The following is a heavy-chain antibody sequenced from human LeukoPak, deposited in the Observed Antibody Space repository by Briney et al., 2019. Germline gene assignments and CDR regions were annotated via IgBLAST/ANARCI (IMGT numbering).Heavy chain of an antibody. Sequence: GESLKISCKGSGYSFTSYWIGWVRQMPGKGLEWMGIIYPGDSDTRYSPSFQGQVTISADKSISTAYLQWSSLKASDTAMYYCASTPVLRFLEARLGDWYFDLWGRGTLVTVSS. J-gene: IGHJ2*01. CDR2: IYPGDSDT. V-gene: IGHV5-51*01. D-gene: IGHD3-3*01. CDR1: GYSFTSYW. CDR3: ASTPVLRFLEARLGDWYFDL.